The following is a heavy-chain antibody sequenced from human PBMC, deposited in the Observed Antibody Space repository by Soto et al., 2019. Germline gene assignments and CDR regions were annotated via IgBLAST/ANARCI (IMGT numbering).Heavy chain of an antibody. CDR2: IRSKTNSYAT. J-gene: IGHJ4*02. V-gene: IGHV3-73*01. D-gene: IGHD2-2*02. CDR1: GFTFSGSA. Sequence: PGGSPRFSCAASGFTFSGSAMHWVRQASGKGLEWVGRIRSKTNSYATAYAASVKGRFTISRDDSKNTAYLQMNSLKTEDTAVYYCGVGAILFGDFDYWGQGTLVTVSS. CDR3: GVGAILFGDFDY.